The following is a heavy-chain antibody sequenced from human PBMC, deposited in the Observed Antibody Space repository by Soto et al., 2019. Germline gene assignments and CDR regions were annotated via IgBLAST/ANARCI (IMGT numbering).Heavy chain of an antibody. J-gene: IGHJ6*02. V-gene: IGHV3-9*01. Sequence: EVQLVESGGGLVQPGRSLRLSCAASGFTFDDYAMHWVRQAPWKGLEWVSGISWNSGSIGYADSVKGRFTNSRDNAKNSLDLQKNSLRSEDTALYCCAKAPTRYYYYGMGVWGQGTTVTVSS. CDR1: GFTFDDYA. CDR2: ISWNSGSI. CDR3: AKAPTRYYYYGMGV.